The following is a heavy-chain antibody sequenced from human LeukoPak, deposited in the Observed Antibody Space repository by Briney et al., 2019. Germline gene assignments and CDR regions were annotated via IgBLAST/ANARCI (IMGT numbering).Heavy chain of an antibody. Sequence: GGSLRLSCAASGFTFSSYAMSWVRQAPGKGLEWVSAVSGSGGSTYYADSVKGRFTISRDNSKNTLYLQMSSLRAEDTAVYYCAKGTGDTAYYFDFWGQGVLVTVSS. V-gene: IGHV3-23*01. CDR3: AKGTGDTAYYFDF. J-gene: IGHJ4*02. CDR1: GFTFSSYA. CDR2: VSGSGGST. D-gene: IGHD7-27*01.